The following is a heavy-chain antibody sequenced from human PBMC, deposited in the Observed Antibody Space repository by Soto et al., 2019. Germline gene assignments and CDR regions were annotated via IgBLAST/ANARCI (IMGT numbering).Heavy chain of an antibody. J-gene: IGHJ4*02. V-gene: IGHV4-59*01. CDR2: IYYSGST. CDR1: GGSISSYY. D-gene: IGHD2-15*01. Sequence: ASETLSLTCTVSGGSISSYYWSWIRQPPGKGLEWIGYIYYSGSTNYNPSLKSRVTISVDTSKNQFSLKLSSVTAADTAVYYCARAYCSGGSCLFDYWGQGTLVTVSS. CDR3: ARAYCSGGSCLFDY.